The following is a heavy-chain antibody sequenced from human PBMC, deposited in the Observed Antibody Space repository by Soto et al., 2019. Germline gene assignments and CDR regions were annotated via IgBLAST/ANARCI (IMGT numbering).Heavy chain of an antibody. J-gene: IGHJ4*02. CDR1: GFSFSSYA. V-gene: IGHV3-30-3*01. CDR2: ISYDGSNK. CDR3: ARDPSIAVAVNYYFDY. D-gene: IGHD6-19*01. Sequence: QVQLVESGGGVVQPGRSLRLSCAASGFSFSSYAMHWVRQAPGKGLEWVAVISYDGSNKYYADSVKGRFTISRDNSKNTLYLQMNSLRAEDTAVYYCARDPSIAVAVNYYFDYWGQGTLVTVSS.